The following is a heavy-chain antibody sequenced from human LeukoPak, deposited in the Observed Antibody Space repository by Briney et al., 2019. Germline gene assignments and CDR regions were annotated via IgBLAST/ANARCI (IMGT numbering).Heavy chain of an antibody. CDR3: ARGYGSSSYYNY. CDR2: IYYSGST. D-gene: IGHD3-10*01. CDR1: GGSISSGDYY. V-gene: IGHV4-30-4*08. Sequence: SETLSLTCTVSGGSISSGDYYWSWIRQPPGKGLEWIGYIYYSGSTYYNPSLKSRVTISVDTSKNQFSLTLNSVTAADTAVYYCARGYGSSSYYNYWGQGTLVTVSS. J-gene: IGHJ4*02.